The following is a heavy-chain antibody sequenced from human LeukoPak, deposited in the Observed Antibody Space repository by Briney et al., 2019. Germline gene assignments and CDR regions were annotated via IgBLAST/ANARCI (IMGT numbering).Heavy chain of an antibody. J-gene: IGHJ6*02. Sequence: GGSLRLSCAASGFPFSSYWMHWVRQVPGKGLLWVSRINSDGGATIYADSVRGRFTISRDNAKNTLYLQMSGLRVEDTAVYHCASDSPYYGMDVWGQGTTVTVSS. CDR1: GFPFSSYW. V-gene: IGHV3-74*01. CDR2: INSDGGAT. CDR3: ASDSPYYGMDV.